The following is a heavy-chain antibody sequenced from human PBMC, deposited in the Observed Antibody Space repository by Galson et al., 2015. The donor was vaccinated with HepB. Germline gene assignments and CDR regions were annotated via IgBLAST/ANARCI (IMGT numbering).Heavy chain of an antibody. CDR2: MNPNSGNT. CDR3: ARPTYYDFWSGPSPLFDP. Sequence: SVKVSCKASGYTFTSYDISWVRQATGQGLEWMGWMNPNSGNTGYAQKFQGRVTMTRNTSISTAYMELSSLRSEDTAVYYCARPTYYDFWSGPSPLFDPWGQGTLVTVSS. V-gene: IGHV1-8*01. J-gene: IGHJ5*02. CDR1: GYTFTSYD. D-gene: IGHD3-3*01.